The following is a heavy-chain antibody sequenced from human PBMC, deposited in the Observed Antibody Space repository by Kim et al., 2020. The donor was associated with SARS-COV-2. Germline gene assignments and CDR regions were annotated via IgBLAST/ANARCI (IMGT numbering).Heavy chain of an antibody. CDR3: ARDQSTDWYIPFDA. J-gene: IGHJ5*02. D-gene: IGHD6-19*01. Sequence: GGSLRLSCAASGLNFSTYTMHWVRQAPGKGLEWVSAISHDSTSQYHAASVEGRFNTSRDNSKNTLYLQMSRLRTEDTVIYYCARDQSTDWYIPFDAWGQGTLVTVSS. CDR1: GLNFSTYT. V-gene: IGHV3-30*04. CDR2: ISHDSTSQ.